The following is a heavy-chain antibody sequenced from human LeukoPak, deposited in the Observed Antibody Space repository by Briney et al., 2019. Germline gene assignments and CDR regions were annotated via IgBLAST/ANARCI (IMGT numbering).Heavy chain of an antibody. V-gene: IGHV4-59*01. CDR2: IYYSGST. CDR3: ARANYDILTGYYFGWYFDL. Sequence: SETLSLTFTVSGGSISSYYWSWIRQPPGKGLEWIGYIYYSGSTNYNPSLKSRVTISVDTSKNQFSLKLSSVTAADTAVYYCARANYDILTGYYFGWYFDLWGRGTLVTVSS. J-gene: IGHJ2*01. CDR1: GGSISSYY. D-gene: IGHD3-9*01.